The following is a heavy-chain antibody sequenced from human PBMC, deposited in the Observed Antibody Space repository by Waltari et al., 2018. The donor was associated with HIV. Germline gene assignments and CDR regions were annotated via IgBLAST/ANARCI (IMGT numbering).Heavy chain of an antibody. V-gene: IGHV3-30*04. D-gene: IGHD6-13*01. CDR2: ISYDGSNK. CDR1: GFTFSSYA. Sequence: QVQLVESGGGVVQPGRSLRLSCAASGFTFSSYAMHWVRQAPGKGLEWVAVISYDGSNKYYADSVKGRFTISRDNSKNTLYLQMNSLRAEDTAVYYCARDSPAAGTSGYWGQGTLVTVSS. J-gene: IGHJ4*02. CDR3: ARDSPAAGTSGY.